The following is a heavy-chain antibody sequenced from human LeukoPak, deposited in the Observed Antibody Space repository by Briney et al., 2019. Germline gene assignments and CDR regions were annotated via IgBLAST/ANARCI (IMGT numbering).Heavy chain of an antibody. Sequence: GASVKVSCKASGYTFTSYDINWVRQATGQGLEWMGWMNPNSGNTGYAQKFQGRVTMTRNTSISTAYMELSSLRSEDTAVYYCARVSSVSGWYGYWGQGTLVTVSS. CDR1: GYTFTSYD. CDR2: MNPNSGNT. J-gene: IGHJ4*02. V-gene: IGHV1-8*01. D-gene: IGHD6-19*01. CDR3: ARVSSVSGWYGY.